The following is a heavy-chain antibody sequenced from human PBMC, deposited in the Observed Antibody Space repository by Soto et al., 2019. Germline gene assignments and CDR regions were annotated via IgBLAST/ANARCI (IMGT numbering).Heavy chain of an antibody. CDR2: IISKIAGGTT. V-gene: IGHV3-15*01. CDR1: GFAFSDAW. Sequence: EVQLVESGGGLVKPGGCLRLSCTASGFAFSDAWVSWVRQAPGKGLEWVGRIISKIAGGTTEYTAPVKDRFIMSRDDSKNTLYLKMNSLKTEDTAVYYCAAGTGRTDFDYWGQGTLVTVSS. D-gene: IGHD2-2*01. J-gene: IGHJ4*02. CDR3: AAGTGRTDFDY.